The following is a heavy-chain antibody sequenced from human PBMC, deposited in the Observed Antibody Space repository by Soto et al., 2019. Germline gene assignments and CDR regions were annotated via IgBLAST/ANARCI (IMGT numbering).Heavy chain of an antibody. Sequence: EVQLLESGGGLVQPGGSLRLSCAASGFTFSSYAMSWVRQAPGKGLEWVSAISGSGGSTYYADSVKGRFTISRDNSKNTLYLQMNSLRAEDTVVYYCAKDYDGRLRLFGYWGQGTLVTVSS. J-gene: IGHJ4*02. CDR1: GFTFSSYA. CDR3: AKDYDGRLRLFGY. D-gene: IGHD5-12*01. CDR2: ISGSGGST. V-gene: IGHV3-23*01.